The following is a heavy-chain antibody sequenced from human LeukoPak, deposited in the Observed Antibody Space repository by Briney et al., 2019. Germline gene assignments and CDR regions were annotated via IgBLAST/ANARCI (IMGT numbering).Heavy chain of an antibody. V-gene: IGHV4-39*01. CDR1: GGAISGSPFY. D-gene: IGHD6-19*01. J-gene: IGHJ2*01. CDR3: ARHSSDSSGWTHFDL. Sequence: SETLSLTCTVSGGAISGSPFYWGWFRQPPGKGLEWIGDIYYTGSTYYNPSLKSRVTISVDTSRNQFSLKVTSATAADTAVYYCARHSSDSSGWTHFDLWGRGTLVTVSS. CDR2: IYYTGST.